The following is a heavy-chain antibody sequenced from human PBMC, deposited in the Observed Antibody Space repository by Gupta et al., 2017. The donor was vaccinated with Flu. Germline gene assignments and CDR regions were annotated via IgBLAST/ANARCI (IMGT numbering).Heavy chain of an antibody. V-gene: IGHV1-2*02. CDR1: GYTFTGYY. J-gene: IGHJ5*02. CDR2: IHPSTGDA. Sequence: QVQLVQSGAEVKKPGASVRVSCKASGYTFTGYYLTWVRQAPGQGLEWMGLIHPSTGDANYAQNVQGRVTMTRDRSIRTAYLELSSLRSNDTAIYYCARVSVLYRSNNWFDPWGQGTLVTVSS. D-gene: IGHD1-26*01. CDR3: ARVSVLYRSNNWFDP.